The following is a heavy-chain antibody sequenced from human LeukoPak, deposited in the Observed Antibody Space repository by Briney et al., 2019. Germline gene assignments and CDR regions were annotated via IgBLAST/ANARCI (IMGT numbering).Heavy chain of an antibody. J-gene: IGHJ4*02. CDR3: AKVPEKSRTWSPFDY. D-gene: IGHD3-3*01. CDR2: ISYDGSNK. CDR1: GFTFSSYA. Sequence: QAGGSLRLSCAASGFTFSSYAMHWVRQAPGKGLEWVAVISYDGSNKYYADSVKGRFTISRDNSKNTLYLQMNSLRAEDTAVYYCAKVPEKSRTWSPFDYWGQGTLVTVSS. V-gene: IGHV3-30-3*01.